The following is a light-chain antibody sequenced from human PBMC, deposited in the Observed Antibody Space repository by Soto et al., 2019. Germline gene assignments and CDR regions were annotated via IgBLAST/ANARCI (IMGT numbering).Light chain of an antibody. J-gene: IGLJ1*01. CDR1: SSNIGSNT. V-gene: IGLV1-44*01. Sequence: VLTQPPSASGTPGQIVAISCSGSSSNIGSNTVTWYQQLPGTAPKLLIYSTSQRSSGVPGRFSGSKSGASASLSISGLQSEDEADYYCAAWDDRLDVYVFGTGTKVTVL. CDR2: STS. CDR3: AAWDDRLDVYV.